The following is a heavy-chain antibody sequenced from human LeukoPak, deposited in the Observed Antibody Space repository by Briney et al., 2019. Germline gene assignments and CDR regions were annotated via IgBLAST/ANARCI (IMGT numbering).Heavy chain of an antibody. J-gene: IGHJ4*02. V-gene: IGHV7-4-1*02. CDR1: GYTFTSYA. CDR3: ARDRRGDGYNSGYFDY. Sequence: GASVKVSCKASGYTFTSYAMNWVRQAPGQGLEWMGWINTNTGNPTYAQGFTGRFVFSLDTSVSTAYLQISSLKAEDTAVYYCARDRRGDGYNSGYFDYWGQGTLVTVSS. CDR2: INTNTGNP. D-gene: IGHD5-24*01.